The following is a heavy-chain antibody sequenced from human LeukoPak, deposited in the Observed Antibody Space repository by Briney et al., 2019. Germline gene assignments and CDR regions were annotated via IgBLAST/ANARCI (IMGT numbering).Heavy chain of an antibody. J-gene: IGHJ1*01. V-gene: IGHV4-59*08. CDR3: ARHDVAGATTDYFHH. Sequence: PSETLSLTCTVSGGSISSYYWSWIRQPPGKGPEWIGYIYYSGSTRYNPSLKSRVTISVDTSKNQISLKLGSVTAADTAVYYCARHDVAGATTDYFHHWGQGTLVTVSS. CDR2: IYYSGST. CDR1: GGSISSYY. D-gene: IGHD1-26*01.